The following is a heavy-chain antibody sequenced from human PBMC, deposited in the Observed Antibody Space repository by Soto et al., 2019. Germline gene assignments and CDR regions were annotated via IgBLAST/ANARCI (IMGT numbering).Heavy chain of an antibody. D-gene: IGHD6-19*01. J-gene: IGHJ5*02. CDR3: AKDLSVWAVAGKEYNWFDP. Sequence: GGSLRLSCAASGFTFSSYAMSWVRQAPGKGLEWVSAISGSGGSTYYADSVKGRFTISRDNSKNTLYLQMNSLRAEDTAVYYCAKDLSVWAVAGKEYNWFDPWGQGTLVTVSS. CDR2: ISGSGGST. CDR1: GFTFSSYA. V-gene: IGHV3-23*01.